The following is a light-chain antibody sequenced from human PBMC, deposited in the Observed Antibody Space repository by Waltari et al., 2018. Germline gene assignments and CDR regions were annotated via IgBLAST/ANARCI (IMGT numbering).Light chain of an antibody. Sequence: QSALTQPASVSGSPGQSITISCTGTSSDVGSYDLVSWYQQYPGKAPKLIIYEVNKRPSGVSNRFSASKSGDTASLTISGLQAEDEADYHCCSYAGDRGVFGGGTKVTVL. CDR3: CSYAGDRGV. CDR2: EVN. CDR1: SSDVGSYDL. V-gene: IGLV2-23*02. J-gene: IGLJ3*02.